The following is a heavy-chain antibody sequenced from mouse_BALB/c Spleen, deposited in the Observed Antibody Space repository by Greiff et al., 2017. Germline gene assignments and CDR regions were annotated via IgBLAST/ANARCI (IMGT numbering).Heavy chain of an antibody. CDR1: GFTFSSYA. J-gene: IGHJ2*01. V-gene: IGHV5-9-4*01. Sequence: EVHLVESGGGLVKPGGSLKLSCAASGFTFSSYAMSWVRQSPEKRLEWVAEISSGGSYTYYPDTVTGRFTISRDNAKNTLYLEMSSLRSEDTAMYYCARIYYGYGDYWGQGTTLTVSS. D-gene: IGHD1-2*01. CDR3: ARIYYGYGDY. CDR2: ISSGGSYT.